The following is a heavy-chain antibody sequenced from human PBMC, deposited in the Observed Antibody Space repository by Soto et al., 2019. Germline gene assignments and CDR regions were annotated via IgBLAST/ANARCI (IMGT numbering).Heavy chain of an antibody. J-gene: IGHJ4*02. CDR2: IKQDGSEK. Sequence: GGSLRLSCAASGFTFSSYWMSWVRQAPGKGLEWVANIKQDGSEKYYVDSVKGRFTISRDNAKNSLYLQMNSLRAEDTAVYYCARDANWSNGGYFDYWGQGTLVTVSS. D-gene: IGHD2-8*01. CDR3: ARDANWSNGGYFDY. V-gene: IGHV3-7*01. CDR1: GFTFSSYW.